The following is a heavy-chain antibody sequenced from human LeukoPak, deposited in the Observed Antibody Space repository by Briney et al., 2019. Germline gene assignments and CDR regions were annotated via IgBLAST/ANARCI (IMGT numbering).Heavy chain of an antibody. J-gene: IGHJ4*02. Sequence: SQTLSLTCAVSGDSFFWNSVAWNWIRRSPSRGLEWLGRTYYSSEWHHDYAVSVKSRINITADTFKSQFSLHLNTVTPEDTAVYFCARGRYCGGGTCYHFDSWGQGTLVTVSS. V-gene: IGHV6-1*01. CDR2: TYYSSEWHH. CDR3: ARGRYCGGGTCYHFDS. CDR1: GDSFFWNSVA. D-gene: IGHD2-15*01.